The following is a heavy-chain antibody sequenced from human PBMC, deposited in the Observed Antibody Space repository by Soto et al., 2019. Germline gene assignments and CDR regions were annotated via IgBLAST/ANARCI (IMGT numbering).Heavy chain of an antibody. J-gene: IGHJ4*02. V-gene: IGHV1-69*01. Sequence: QVQLVQSGAEVKKPGSSVKVSCTASGGTFSSYAISWVRQAPGQGLEWMGGIIPIFGTANYAQKFQGRVTITADESTSTAYMELSSLRSEDTAVYYCARELSSSWPRGFFDYWGQGTLVTVSS. CDR3: ARELSSSWPRGFFDY. CDR2: IIPIFGTA. CDR1: GGTFSSYA. D-gene: IGHD6-13*01.